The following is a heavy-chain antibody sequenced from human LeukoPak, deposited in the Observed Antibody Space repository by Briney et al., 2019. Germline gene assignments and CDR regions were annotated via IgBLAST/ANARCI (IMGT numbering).Heavy chain of an antibody. D-gene: IGHD2/OR15-2a*01. CDR1: GGSISSSSYY. CDR3: ARRSMRRDAFDI. J-gene: IGHJ3*02. Sequence: SETLSLTCTVSGGSISSSSYYWGWIRQPPGKGLEWIGSIYYSGSTYYNPSLKSRVTISVDTSKNQFSLKLSSVTAADTAVYYCARRSMRRDAFDIWGQGTMVTVSS. V-gene: IGHV4-39*01. CDR2: IYYSGST.